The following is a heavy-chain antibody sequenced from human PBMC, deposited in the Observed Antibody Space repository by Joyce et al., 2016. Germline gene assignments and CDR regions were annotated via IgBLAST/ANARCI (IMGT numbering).Heavy chain of an antibody. Sequence: EVQLLESGGGLAQPGGSLRISCAASGFTFSIYVMSWVRQAPGKGLEWVSTISDGGGSTYHADSVKGRFTISRDNSMNTLYLQMNSLRAEDTAVYYCAKALGPGVVTALPRYEYWGQGTLVTVSS. CDR1: GFTFSIYV. V-gene: IGHV3-23*01. CDR3: AKALGPGVVTALPRYEY. D-gene: IGHD2-21*02. J-gene: IGHJ4*02. CDR2: ISDGGGST.